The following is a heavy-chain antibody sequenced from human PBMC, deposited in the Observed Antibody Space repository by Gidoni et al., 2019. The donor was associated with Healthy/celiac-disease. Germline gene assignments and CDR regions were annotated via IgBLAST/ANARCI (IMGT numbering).Heavy chain of an antibody. CDR2: FDPEDGET. V-gene: IGHV1-24*01. CDR3: ATPDPGSYYSHQDLLNY. D-gene: IGHD1-26*01. J-gene: IGHJ4*02. CDR1: GYTLTELP. Sequence: QVQLVQSGAEVKKPGASVKVSCKVSGYTLTELPMHWVRQAPGKGLEWMGGFDPEDGETIYAQKFQGRVTMTEDTSTDTAYMELSSLRSEDTAVYYCATPDPGSYYSHQDLLNYWGQGTLVTVSS.